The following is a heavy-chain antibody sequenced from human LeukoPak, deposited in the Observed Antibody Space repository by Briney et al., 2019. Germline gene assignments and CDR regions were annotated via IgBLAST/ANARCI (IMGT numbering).Heavy chain of an antibody. Sequence: GGSLRLSCAASGFTFNSYGMHWVRQAPGKGLEYVSAISGNGGSTYYADSVKGRFNISRDNSKNTLYLQMGSLGPEDMAVYYCARVGRYSSSWYYDYWGQGTLVTVSS. D-gene: IGHD6-13*01. CDR3: ARVGRYSSSWYYDY. CDR2: ISGNGGST. V-gene: IGHV3-64*02. CDR1: GFTFNSYG. J-gene: IGHJ4*02.